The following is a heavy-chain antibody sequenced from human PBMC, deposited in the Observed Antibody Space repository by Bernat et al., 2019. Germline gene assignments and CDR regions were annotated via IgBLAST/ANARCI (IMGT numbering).Heavy chain of an antibody. CDR1: GFIFGTYG. CDR3: AGDATFPGARGSFDY. Sequence: QVQLVESGGGVVQPGRSLRLSCAASGFIFGTYGMHWVRQAPGKGLEWVAVIGYDGSIVYYSDSVKGRFTISRDNAKKTLFLQMKSLRDEETAVYYCAGDATFPGARGSFDYWGQGTLVTVSS. V-gene: IGHV3-33*01. J-gene: IGHJ4*02. D-gene: IGHD1-1*01. CDR2: IGYDGSIV.